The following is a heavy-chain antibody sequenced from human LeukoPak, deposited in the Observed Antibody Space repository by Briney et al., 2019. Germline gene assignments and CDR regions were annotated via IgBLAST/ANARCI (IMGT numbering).Heavy chain of an antibody. CDR1: GFTFSNYA. Sequence: GASLRLSCAASGFTFSNYAMSWVRQAPGKGLEWVSAITGSGGSTWYADSVKGHFTISRDNSKKTLYLQMNSLGAEDTAVYYCTKGGVYVGLPGYYASDCRGQGTLVTAS. CDR2: ITGSGGST. D-gene: IGHD3-9*01. V-gene: IGHV3-23*01. CDR3: TKGGVYVGLPGYYASDC. J-gene: IGHJ4*02.